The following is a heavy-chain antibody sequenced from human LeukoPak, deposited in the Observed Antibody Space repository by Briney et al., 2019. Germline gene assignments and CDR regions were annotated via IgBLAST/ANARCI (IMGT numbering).Heavy chain of an antibody. D-gene: IGHD5-18*01. V-gene: IGHV3-30*03. CDR2: ISYDGSNK. J-gene: IGHJ4*02. CDR1: GFTFSSYS. CDR3: ARDRAVWDTAMAFDY. Sequence: GGSLRLSCAASGFTFSSYSMNWVRQAPGKGLEWVAVISYDGSNKYYADSVKGRFTISRDNSKNTLYLQMNSLRAEDTAVYYCARDRAVWDTAMAFDYWGQGTLVTVSS.